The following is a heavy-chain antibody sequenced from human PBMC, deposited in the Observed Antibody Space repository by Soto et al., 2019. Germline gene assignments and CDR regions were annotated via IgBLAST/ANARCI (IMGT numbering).Heavy chain of an antibody. CDR2: ISYTGSTI. CDR3: ARGLRNYYDRSGLHY. J-gene: IGHJ4*02. V-gene: IGHV3-48*03. D-gene: IGHD3-22*01. CDR1: EFTFSNYE. Sequence: GGSLRLSCVGSEFTFSNYEMNWVRQAPGKGLECVSYISYTGSTIYYADSVRGRFTISRDNSKNSLYLQMNSLRAEDTAVYYCARGLRNYYDRSGLHYWGQGTLVTVYS.